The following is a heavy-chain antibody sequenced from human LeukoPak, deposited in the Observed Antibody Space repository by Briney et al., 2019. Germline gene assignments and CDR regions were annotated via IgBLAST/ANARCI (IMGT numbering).Heavy chain of an antibody. D-gene: IGHD6-19*01. Sequence: GGSLRLSCAASGFTFSSYEMNWVRQAPGKGLEWVSYISSSGSTIYYADSVKGRFTISRDNAKNSLYLQMNSLRAEDTAVYYCASFSSSGWLDAFDIWGQGTMVTVSS. CDR3: ASFSSSGWLDAFDI. CDR2: ISSSGSTI. J-gene: IGHJ3*02. V-gene: IGHV3-48*03. CDR1: GFTFSSYE.